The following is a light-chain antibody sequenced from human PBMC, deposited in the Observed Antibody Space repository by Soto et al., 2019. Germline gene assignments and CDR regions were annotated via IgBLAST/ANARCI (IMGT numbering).Light chain of an antibody. CDR2: DDS. CDR1: NIGTKT. V-gene: IGLV3-21*02. CDR3: QVWHSSSDPVV. Sequence: SYELTQPPSVSVAPGQTARITCGGDNIGTKTVHWYQHKPGQAPVLVVHDDSDRPSGIPKRFSGSNSGNTATLTISRVEAGDEADYHCQVWHSSSDPVVFGGGTKVTVL. J-gene: IGLJ3*02.